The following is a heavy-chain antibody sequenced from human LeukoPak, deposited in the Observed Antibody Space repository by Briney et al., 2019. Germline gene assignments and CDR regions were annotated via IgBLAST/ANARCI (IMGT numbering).Heavy chain of an antibody. CDR1: GGSISSGGYS. Sequence: PSQTLSLTCAVSGGSISSGGYSWSWIRQPPGKGLEWIGYIYHSGSTYYNPSPKSRVTISVDRSKNQFSLKLSSVTAADTAVYYCARGRDGSELDYWGKGTAVTVSS. V-gene: IGHV4-30-2*01. J-gene: IGHJ4*03. CDR3: ARGRDGSELDY. D-gene: IGHD3-10*01. CDR2: IYHSGST.